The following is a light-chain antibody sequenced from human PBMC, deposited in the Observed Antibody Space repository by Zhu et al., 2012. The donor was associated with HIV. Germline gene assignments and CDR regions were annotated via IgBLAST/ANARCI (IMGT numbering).Light chain of an antibody. Sequence: EIVMTQSPATLSVFPGERATLSCRASEGFGTTLAWYQHRPGQPPRLLIYEVSTRATGIPARISGSGSGTEFTLTISSVQSEDCAVYYCQHYNNWLGTFGQGTKVEIK. CDR2: EVS. J-gene: IGKJ1*01. CDR1: EGFGTT. CDR3: QHYNNWLGT. V-gene: IGKV3-15*01.